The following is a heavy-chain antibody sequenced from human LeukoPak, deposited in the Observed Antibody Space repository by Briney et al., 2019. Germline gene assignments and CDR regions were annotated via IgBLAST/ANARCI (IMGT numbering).Heavy chain of an antibody. D-gene: IGHD5-18*01. CDR2: IHYSGNT. V-gene: IGHV4-31*03. CDR1: GGSISSGGYY. J-gene: IGHJ4*02. Sequence: PSQTLSLTCTVSGGSISSGGYYWSWIRQHPGKGLEWIGYIHYSGNTYYDPSLKSRVTISVDTSKNQFSLRLSSVTAADTAVYYCASSPDKGYNYGFSHFDYWGQGTLVTVSS. CDR3: ASSPDKGYNYGFSHFDY.